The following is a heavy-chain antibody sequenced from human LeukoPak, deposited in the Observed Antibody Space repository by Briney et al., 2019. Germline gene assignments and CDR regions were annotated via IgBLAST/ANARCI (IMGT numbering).Heavy chain of an antibody. CDR3: AAYGYPYYFDY. D-gene: IGHD4-17*01. V-gene: IGHV3-23*01. J-gene: IGHJ4*02. Sequence: GGSLRLSCAVSGFTFDSYGMHWVRQAPGKGLEWVSAISGSGGSTYYADSVKGRFTISRDNSKNTLYLQMNSLRAEDTAVYYCAAYGYPYYFDYWGQGTLVTVSS. CDR2: ISGSGGST. CDR1: GFTFDSYG.